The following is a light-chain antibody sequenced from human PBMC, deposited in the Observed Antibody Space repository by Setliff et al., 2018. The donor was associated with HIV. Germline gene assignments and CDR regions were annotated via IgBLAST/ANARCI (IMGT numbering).Light chain of an antibody. CDR3: SSFTSTSSYVI. J-gene: IGLJ2*01. CDR2: DVI. CDR1: SSDIGGYTY. Sequence: QSALTQPASLSGSPGHSITISCTGTSSDIGGYTYVSWYQCHPGKAPKLLIYDVIKRPSGVSHRFSGSKSANTAPLTISGLLTEDEADYYCSSFTSTSSYVIFGGGTKVTVL. V-gene: IGLV2-14*03.